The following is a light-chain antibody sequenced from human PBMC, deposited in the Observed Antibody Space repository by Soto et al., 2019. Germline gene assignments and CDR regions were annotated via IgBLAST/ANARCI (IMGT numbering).Light chain of an antibody. CDR3: QHSYNSPFN. V-gene: IGKV1-39*01. Sequence: DIQMTQSPSSLSSSVGDRVTITCRASHTITRYLNWYQQKSGQAPKLLINAASTLRSGVPSRFSGSGPGTDFTLTLDSLQPEDFATYYCQHSYNSPFNFGPGTQVDMK. CDR1: HTITRY. CDR2: AAS. J-gene: IGKJ3*01.